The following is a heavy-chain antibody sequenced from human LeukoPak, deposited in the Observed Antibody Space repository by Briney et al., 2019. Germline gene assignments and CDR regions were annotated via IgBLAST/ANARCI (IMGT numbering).Heavy chain of an antibody. V-gene: IGHV3-23*01. CDR2: ISDNEGST. CDR1: GFTFNYYA. Sequence: RAGGSLRLSCAASGFTFNYYAMSWVRQAPGKGLEWVSGISDNEGSTHYTDSVKGRFTISRDNTKNTVYLQMNNLRPDDTAVYFCARHDSFIPYWGQGTLVTVSS. J-gene: IGHJ4*02. D-gene: IGHD5-18*01. CDR3: ARHDSFIPY.